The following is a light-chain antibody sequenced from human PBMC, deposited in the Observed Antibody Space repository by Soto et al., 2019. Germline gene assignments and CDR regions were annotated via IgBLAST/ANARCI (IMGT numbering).Light chain of an antibody. J-gene: IGKJ5*01. V-gene: IGKV1-9*01. CDR3: QQLNSHPIT. CDR2: AAS. CDR1: QGISSY. Sequence: QLTQSPSSLSESLGDRVTITCRASQGISSYLAWYQQKPGKAPKLLIYAASTLQSGVPSRFSGSGSGTDFTLTISSLQPEDFTTYYCQQLNSHPITFGQGTRLEIK.